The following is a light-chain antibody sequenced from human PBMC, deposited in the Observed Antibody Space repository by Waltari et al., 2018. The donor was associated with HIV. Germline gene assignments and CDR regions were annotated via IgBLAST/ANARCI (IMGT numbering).Light chain of an antibody. CDR3: QQYNSDFYT. CDR1: QNVDSW. V-gene: IGKV1-5*03. CDR2: KAS. Sequence: IQMTQSPSILSASVGDRLTITCRASQNVDSWVAWYQQRPGRAPKLLIYKASTLKYGVPARFSGSGSGTNFTLTINSLHPDDFATYYCQQYNSDFYTFGLGTRLDLK. J-gene: IGKJ2*01.